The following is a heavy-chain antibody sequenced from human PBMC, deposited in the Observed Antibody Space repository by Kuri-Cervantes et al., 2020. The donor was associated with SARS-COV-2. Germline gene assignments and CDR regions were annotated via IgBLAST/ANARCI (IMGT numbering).Heavy chain of an antibody. J-gene: IGHJ5*02. D-gene: IGHD3-3*01. Sequence: SETLSLTCAVYGGSFSGYYWSWIRQPPGKGLEWIGEINHSGSTNYNPSLKSRVTISVDTSKNQFSLKLSSVTAADTAVYYCARVVVDFWSGYLNWFDPWGQGTLVTVSS. V-gene: IGHV4-34*01. CDR2: INHSGST. CDR3: ARVVVDFWSGYLNWFDP. CDR1: GGSFSGYY.